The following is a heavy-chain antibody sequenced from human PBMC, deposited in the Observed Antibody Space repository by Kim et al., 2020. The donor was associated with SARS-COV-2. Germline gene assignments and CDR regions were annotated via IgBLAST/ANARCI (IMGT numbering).Heavy chain of an antibody. CDR2: IYPGDSDT. CDR1: GYSFTNYW. CDR3: ARAPSGTLTPYHFDF. Sequence: GESLKISCTASGYSFTNYWIGWVRQMPGKGLEWMGIIYPGDSDTKYSPSFQGQVTISADESLSTGYLQWRSLKASDTATYYCARAPSGTLTPYHFDFWGQGTLVTVSS. V-gene: IGHV5-51*01. J-gene: IGHJ4*02. D-gene: IGHD1-26*01.